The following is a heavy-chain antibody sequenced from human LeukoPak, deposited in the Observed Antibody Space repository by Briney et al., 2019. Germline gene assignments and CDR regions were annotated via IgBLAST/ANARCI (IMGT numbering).Heavy chain of an antibody. Sequence: GGSLRLSCAASGFTFSSYWMSWVRQAPGKGLEWVANIKQDGSEKYYVDSVKGRFTISRDNAKNSLYLQMNSLRAEDTAVYYCVRDQKEWLPSTRGYYYYMDVWGKGTMVTVSS. J-gene: IGHJ6*03. CDR1: GFTFSSYW. CDR2: IKQDGSEK. V-gene: IGHV3-7*01. D-gene: IGHD3-3*01. CDR3: VRDQKEWLPSTRGYYYYMDV.